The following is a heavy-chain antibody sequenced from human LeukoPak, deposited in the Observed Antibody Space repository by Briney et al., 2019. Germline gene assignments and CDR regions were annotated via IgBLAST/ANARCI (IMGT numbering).Heavy chain of an antibody. Sequence: SETLSLTCTVSGGSISSRPYSWGWIRQPPGKGLEWLGSFYYSGSTYYKPSLKSRVTISVDTSKNQFSLKLSSVTAADTAVYYCARVPPLPYFDYWGQGTLVTVSS. V-gene: IGHV4-39*01. CDR2: FYYSGST. CDR1: GGSISSRPYS. CDR3: ARVPPLPYFDY. D-gene: IGHD2-15*01. J-gene: IGHJ4*02.